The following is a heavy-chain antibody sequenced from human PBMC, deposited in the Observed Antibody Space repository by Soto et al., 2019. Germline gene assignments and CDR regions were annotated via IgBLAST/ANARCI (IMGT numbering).Heavy chain of an antibody. CDR1: GFAFGSYW. V-gene: IGHV3-74*01. D-gene: IGHD1-1*01. Sequence: VQLVESGGGLVQPGGSLRLSCAASGFAFGSYWMHWVRQAPGKGLVWVSRISQDGAIATQADSAKGGFTVSRDNAKNTLFLQMNSLRADDTAVYYCLRDQRHWNEFADQWGQGTLVTVSS. J-gene: IGHJ4*02. CDR3: LRDQRHWNEFADQ. CDR2: ISQDGAIA.